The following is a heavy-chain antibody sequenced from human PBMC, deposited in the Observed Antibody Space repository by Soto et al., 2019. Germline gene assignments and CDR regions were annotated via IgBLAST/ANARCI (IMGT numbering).Heavy chain of an antibody. V-gene: IGHV4-59*01. D-gene: IGHD1-26*01. Sequence: SETLSLTCNVSGGSISSYYSSWIRQPPGKGLEWIGYVYYSGSTNYNPSLKSRVTISIDTSKNQFSLKLSSVTAADTAVYYCATYANYYHYWGQGTLVTVSS. J-gene: IGHJ4*02. CDR1: GGSISSYY. CDR2: VYYSGST. CDR3: ATYANYYHY.